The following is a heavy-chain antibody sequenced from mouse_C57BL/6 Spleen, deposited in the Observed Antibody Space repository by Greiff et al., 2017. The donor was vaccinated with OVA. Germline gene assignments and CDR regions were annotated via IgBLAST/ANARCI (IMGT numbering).Heavy chain of an antibody. CDR3: AREDYGSSGYAMDY. D-gene: IGHD1-1*01. CDR2: ISYDGSN. V-gene: IGHV3-6*01. Sequence: ESGPGLVKPSQSLSLTCSVTGYSITSGYYWNWIRQFPGNKLEWMGYISYDGSNNYNPSLKNRISITRDTSKNQFFLKLNSVTTEDTATYYCAREDYGSSGYAMDYWGQGTSVTVSS. CDR1: GYSITSGYY. J-gene: IGHJ4*01.